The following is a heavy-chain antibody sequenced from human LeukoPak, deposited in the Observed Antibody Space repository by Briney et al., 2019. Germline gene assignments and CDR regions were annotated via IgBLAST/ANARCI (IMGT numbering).Heavy chain of an antibody. V-gene: IGHV4-59*01. Sequence: SETLSLTCTVSGGSISSYYWSWIRQPPGKGLEWIGYIYYSGNTNYNPSPKSRVTISVDTSKNQFSLNLYSVTAADTAVYYCAKSRGSGNYFDSWGQGTLVTVSS. CDR3: AKSRGSGNYFDS. D-gene: IGHD3-10*01. CDR1: GGSISSYY. CDR2: IYYSGNT. J-gene: IGHJ4*02.